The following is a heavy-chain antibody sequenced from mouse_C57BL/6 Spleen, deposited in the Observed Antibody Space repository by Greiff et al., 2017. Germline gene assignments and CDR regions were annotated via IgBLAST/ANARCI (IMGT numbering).Heavy chain of an antibody. J-gene: IGHJ2*01. CDR3: ARWASTSLDY. D-gene: IGHD2-1*01. V-gene: IGHV1-69*01. Sequence: QVQLQQPGAELVMPGASVKLSCKASGYTFTSYWMHWVKQRPGQGLEWIGEIDPSDSYTTYNQKFKGKSTLTVDKSSSTAYMQLSSLTSDDSAVYYCARWASTSLDYWGQGTTLTVSA. CDR2: IDPSDSYT. CDR1: GYTFTSYW.